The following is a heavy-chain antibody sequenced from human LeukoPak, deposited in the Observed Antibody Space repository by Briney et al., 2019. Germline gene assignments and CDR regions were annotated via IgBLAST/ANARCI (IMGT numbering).Heavy chain of an antibody. D-gene: IGHD5-18*01. Sequence: EASVKVSCKASGYTFTGYYMHWVRQAPGQGLEWMGWINPNSGGTNYAQKFQGRVTMTRDTSISTAYMELSRLRSDDTAVYYCARAIQLWSPPPEQQHIYFDYWGQGTLVTVSA. V-gene: IGHV1-2*02. CDR3: ARAIQLWSPPPEQQHIYFDY. CDR1: GYTFTGYY. J-gene: IGHJ4*02. CDR2: INPNSGGT.